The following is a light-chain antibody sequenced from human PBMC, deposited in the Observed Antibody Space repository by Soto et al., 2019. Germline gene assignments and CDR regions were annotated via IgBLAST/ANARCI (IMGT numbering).Light chain of an antibody. V-gene: IGKV3-20*01. CDR2: SAS. CDR3: HQYGSSRLT. CDR1: QFVNNNY. Sequence: EIVLTQSPGTLSLSPGERATLSCRASQFVNNNYLAWYQQRPGQAPRPLIYSASRRVAGIPDRFSGSGSGTDFPLTISRLEPEDFAVYHCHQYGSSRLTFGGGTKIEIK. J-gene: IGKJ4*01.